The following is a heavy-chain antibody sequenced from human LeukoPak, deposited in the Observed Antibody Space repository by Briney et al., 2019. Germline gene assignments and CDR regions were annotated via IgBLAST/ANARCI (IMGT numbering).Heavy chain of an antibody. D-gene: IGHD3-22*01. V-gene: IGHV1-18*01. CDR3: ARRTTYDSSGYYYFDY. CDR2: ISAYNGNT. J-gene: IGHJ4*02. Sequence: ASVKVSCKASGYTFTSYGISWVRQAPGQGLEWMGWISAYNGNTNYAQKLQGRVTMTTDTSTSTAYMELRSLRSDDTAVYYCARRTTYDSSGYYYFDYWGQGTLVTVSS. CDR1: GYTFTSYG.